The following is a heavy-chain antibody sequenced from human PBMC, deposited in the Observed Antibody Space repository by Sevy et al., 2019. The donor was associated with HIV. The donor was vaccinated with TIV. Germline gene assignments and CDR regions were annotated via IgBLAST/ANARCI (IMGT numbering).Heavy chain of an antibody. V-gene: IGHV3-23*01. CDR3: AKEQSSGYFDY. J-gene: IGHJ4*02. CDR2: ISGSGDRT. Sequence: GGSLRLPCAASGFSFSTYDITWVRQAPGKGLEWLSGISGSGDRTYYADSVKGRFTIFRDNSENTLYLQMNSLRAEDTAVYFCAKEQSSGYFDYWGQGTLVTV. D-gene: IGHD3-22*01. CDR1: GFSFSTYD.